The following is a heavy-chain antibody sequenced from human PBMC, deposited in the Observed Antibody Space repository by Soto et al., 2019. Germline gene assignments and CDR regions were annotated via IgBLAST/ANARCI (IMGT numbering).Heavy chain of an antibody. V-gene: IGHV3-66*01. CDR1: AFTVSSNY. D-gene: IGHD3-22*01. Sequence: GGSLRLSCAVSAFTVSSNYMSWVRQAPGKGLEWVSIIYSGGTTYYADSVKGRFTISRDNSNHSMSLQMNSLRAEDTAVYYCASRVWVGRGYIDDWGQGTLVTVSS. CDR2: IYSGGTT. CDR3: ASRVWVGRGYIDD. J-gene: IGHJ4*02.